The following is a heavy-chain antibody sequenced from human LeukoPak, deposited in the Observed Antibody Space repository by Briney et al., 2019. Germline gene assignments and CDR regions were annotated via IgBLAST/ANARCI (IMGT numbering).Heavy chain of an antibody. V-gene: IGHV3-33*01. CDR1: GFTFSSYG. Sequence: PGGSLRLSCAASGFTFSSYGMHWVRQAPGKGLEWVAVIWYDGSNKYYADSVKGRFTISRDNSKNTLYLQMNSLRAEDTAVYYCARETPRRGETRDGYRWGQGTLVTVSS. CDR2: IWYDGSNK. CDR3: ARETPRRGETRDGYR. J-gene: IGHJ4*02. D-gene: IGHD5-24*01.